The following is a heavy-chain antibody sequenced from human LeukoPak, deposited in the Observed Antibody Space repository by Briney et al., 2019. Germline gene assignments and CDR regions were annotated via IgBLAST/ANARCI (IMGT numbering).Heavy chain of an antibody. CDR3: ARDLSSSWPYYFDY. CDR1: GGSISSYN. Sequence: PSETLSLTCTVSGGSISSYNWSWIRQPPRKGLEWIGRIYTSGSTNYNPSLNSRVTMSVDTYKNQFSLKLSSVAAADTAVYYCARDLSSSWPYYFDYWGQGTLVTVSS. CDR2: IYTSGST. D-gene: IGHD6-13*01. J-gene: IGHJ4*02. V-gene: IGHV4-4*07.